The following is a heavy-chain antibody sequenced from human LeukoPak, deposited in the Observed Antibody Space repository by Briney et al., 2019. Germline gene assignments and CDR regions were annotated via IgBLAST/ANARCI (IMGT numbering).Heavy chain of an antibody. CDR3: ARGGEITIFGY. CDR1: GGSISSYY. J-gene: IGHJ4*02. D-gene: IGHD3-3*01. CDR2: IYTSGST. Sequence: PSETLSLTCTVSGGSISSYYWSWIRQPPGKGLEWIGRIYTSGSTNYNPSLKSRVTISVDTSKNQFSLKLSSVTAADTAVYYCARGGEITIFGYWGQGTLVTVSS. V-gene: IGHV4-4*07.